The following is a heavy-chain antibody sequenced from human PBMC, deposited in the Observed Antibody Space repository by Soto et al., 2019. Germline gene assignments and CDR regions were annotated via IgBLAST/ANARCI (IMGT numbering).Heavy chain of an antibody. CDR2: IYPGDSDT. CDR3: ASLGGGYPAPDDAFDI. V-gene: IGHV5-51*01. J-gene: IGHJ3*02. Sequence: GESLKISCKGSGYSFTSYWIGWVRQMPGKGLEWMGIIYPGDSDTRYSPSFQGQVTISADKSISTAYLQWSSLKASDTAMYYCASLGGGYPAPDDAFDIWGQGTMVTVSS. D-gene: IGHD3-22*01. CDR1: GYSFTSYW.